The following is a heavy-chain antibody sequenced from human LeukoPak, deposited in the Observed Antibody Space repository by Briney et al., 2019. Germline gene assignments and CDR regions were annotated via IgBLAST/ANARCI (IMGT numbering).Heavy chain of an antibody. J-gene: IGHJ4*02. V-gene: IGHV3-21*01. CDR1: GFTFSSYS. Sequence: GGSLRLSCAASGFTFSSYSMNWVRQAPGKGLEWVSSISSSSSYIYYADSVKGRFTISRDNAQNSLYLQMNSLRAEDTAVYYCARAHYDYVWGSPRYFDYWGQGTLVTVSS. CDR3: ARAHYDYVWGSPRYFDY. D-gene: IGHD3-16*01. CDR2: ISSSSSYI.